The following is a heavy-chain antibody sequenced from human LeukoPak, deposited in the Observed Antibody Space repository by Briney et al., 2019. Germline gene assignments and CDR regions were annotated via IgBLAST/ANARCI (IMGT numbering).Heavy chain of an antibody. D-gene: IGHD3-9*01. CDR3: AKGGYYDILTGWYGMDV. J-gene: IGHJ6*04. CDR2: LSYDGSNK. V-gene: IGHV3-30*18. CDR1: GFTFSSYG. Sequence: GGSLRLSCAASGFTFSSYGMHRVRPAPGKGLEGVAVLSYDGSNKYYADSVKGRFTISRDKSKNTLYLQMNSLRAEDTAVYYCAKGGYYDILTGWYGMDVWGKGTTVTVSS.